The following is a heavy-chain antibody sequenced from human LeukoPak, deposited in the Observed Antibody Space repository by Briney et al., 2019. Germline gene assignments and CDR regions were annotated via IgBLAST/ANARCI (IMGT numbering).Heavy chain of an antibody. CDR3: AREQAAAGTWYNWFDP. J-gene: IGHJ5*02. Sequence: GGSLRLSCAASGFTFSSYTIHWVRRAPGQGREWVAVISHDGRNKYYADSVKGRFTISRDNSKNTVYLQMNSLRAEDTAVYYCAREQAAAGTWYNWFDPWGQGTLVTVSS. D-gene: IGHD6-13*01. V-gene: IGHV3-30*04. CDR2: ISHDGRNK. CDR1: GFTFSSYT.